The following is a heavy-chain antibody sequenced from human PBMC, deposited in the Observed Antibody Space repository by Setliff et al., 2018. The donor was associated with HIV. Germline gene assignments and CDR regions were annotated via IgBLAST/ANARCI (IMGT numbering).Heavy chain of an antibody. D-gene: IGHD2-2*03. Sequence: ASVKVPCKASGYTFTSYYMHWVRQAPGQGLEWMGIINPSGGSTSYAQKFQGRVTMTRDTSTSTVYMELSSLRSEDTAVYYCARDGPALDIVVVPAASVLGYYYYYMDVWGKGTTVTVSS. V-gene: IGHV1-46*01. J-gene: IGHJ6*03. CDR1: GYTFTSYY. CDR3: ARDGPALDIVVVPAASVLGYYYYYMDV. CDR2: INPSGGST.